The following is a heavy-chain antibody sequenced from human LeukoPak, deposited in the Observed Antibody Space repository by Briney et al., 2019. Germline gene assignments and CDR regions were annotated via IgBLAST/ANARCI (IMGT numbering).Heavy chain of an antibody. J-gene: IGHJ6*03. Sequence: SETLSLTCTVSGGSISSYYWSWIRQPAGKGLEWIGRIYTSGSTNYNPSLKSRVTMSVDTSKNQFSLKLSSVTAEDTAVYYCARITHYYGSGSYYPYYYYYMDVWGKGTTVTVSS. CDR1: GGSISSYY. D-gene: IGHD3-10*01. CDR3: ARITHYYGSGSYYPYYYYYMDV. CDR2: IYTSGST. V-gene: IGHV4-4*07.